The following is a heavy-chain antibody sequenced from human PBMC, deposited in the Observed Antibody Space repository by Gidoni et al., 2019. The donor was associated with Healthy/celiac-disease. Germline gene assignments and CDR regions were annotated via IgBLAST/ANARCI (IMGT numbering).Heavy chain of an antibody. CDR1: GYTFPCHY. CDR3: ARGYCSSTSCSLNWFDP. J-gene: IGHJ5*02. V-gene: IGHV1-46*01. CDR2: INPSGGST. Sequence: QVQLVHSGAEVKKPGASVKVACKASGYTFPCHYMHWVRQAPGQGLEWMGIINPSGGSTSYAQKFQGRVTMARETSTSTVYMELSSLRSEDTAVYYCARGYCSSTSCSLNWFDPWGQGTLVTVSS. D-gene: IGHD2-2*01.